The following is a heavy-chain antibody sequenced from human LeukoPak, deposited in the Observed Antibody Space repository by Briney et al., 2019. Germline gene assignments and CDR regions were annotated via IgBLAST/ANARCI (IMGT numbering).Heavy chain of an antibody. CDR3: ARDRWYSSSWYGTYYFDY. CDR2: ISSSSSTI. D-gene: IGHD6-13*01. Sequence: GGSLRLSCVASGFTFSSYWMHWVRQDPRKGLEWVSYISSSSSTIYYADSVKGRFTISRDNAKNSLYLQMNSLRAEDTAVYYCARDRWYSSSWYGTYYFDYWGQGTLVTVSS. CDR1: GFTFSSYW. V-gene: IGHV3-48*01. J-gene: IGHJ4*02.